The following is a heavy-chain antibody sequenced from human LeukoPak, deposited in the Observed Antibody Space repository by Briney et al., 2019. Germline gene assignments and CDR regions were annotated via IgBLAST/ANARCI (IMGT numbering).Heavy chain of an antibody. CDR2: IRSKANSYAT. J-gene: IGHJ4*02. CDR1: GFTFSGSA. CDR3: TSVLPGYSSGWFD. D-gene: IGHD6-19*01. Sequence: PGGSLRLSCAASGFTFSGSAMHWVRQASGKGLEWVGRIRSKANSYATAYAASVKGRFTISRDDSKNTAYLHMNSLKTEDTAVYYCTSVLPGYSSGWFDWGQGTLVTVSS. V-gene: IGHV3-73*01.